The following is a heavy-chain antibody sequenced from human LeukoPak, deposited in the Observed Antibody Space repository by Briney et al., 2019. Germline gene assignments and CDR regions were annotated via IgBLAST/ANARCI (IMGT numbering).Heavy chain of an antibody. Sequence: GGSLRLSCAASGFTFSRHVMHWVRQTPGKGLEWVAFIPFDGSDNYYRDSAKGRFTISRDDSKNTLFLQMNSLRPEDTAVYYCAKDGGNYEFDYWGQGTLVIVSA. CDR2: IPFDGSDN. D-gene: IGHD4-11*01. CDR1: GFTFSRHV. J-gene: IGHJ4*01. V-gene: IGHV3-30*02. CDR3: AKDGGNYEFDY.